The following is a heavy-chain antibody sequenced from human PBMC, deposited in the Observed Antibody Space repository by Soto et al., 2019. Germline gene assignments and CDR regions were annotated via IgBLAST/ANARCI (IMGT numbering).Heavy chain of an antibody. CDR2: INPSGGST. CDR3: ARGVRMSVAAAESYGMDV. V-gene: IGHV1-46*01. CDR1: GCTFTSYY. J-gene: IGHJ6*02. D-gene: IGHD6-13*01. Sequence: ASVKVSCKASGCTFTSYYMHWVRQAPGQGLEWMGIINPSGGSTSYAQKFQGRVNMPRDTSTSTVYMELSSLRSEDTAVYYCARGVRMSVAAAESYGMDVWGQGSTVTVSS.